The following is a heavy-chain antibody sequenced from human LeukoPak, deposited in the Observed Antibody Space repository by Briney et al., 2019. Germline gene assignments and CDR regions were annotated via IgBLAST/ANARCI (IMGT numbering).Heavy chain of an antibody. CDR1: GGSFSGYY. D-gene: IGHD2-15*01. Sequence: PSETLSPTCAVYGGSFSGYYWSWIRQPPGKGLEWIGEINHSGSTNYNPSLKSRVTISVDTSKNQFSLKLSSVTAADTAVYYCARVSGGPNYYYYMDVWGKGTTVTVSS. J-gene: IGHJ6*03. CDR3: ARVSGGPNYYYYMDV. V-gene: IGHV4-34*01. CDR2: INHSGST.